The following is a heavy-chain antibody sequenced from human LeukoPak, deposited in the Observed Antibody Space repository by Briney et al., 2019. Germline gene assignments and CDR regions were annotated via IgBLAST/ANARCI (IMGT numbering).Heavy chain of an antibody. CDR2: IKQDGSEK. J-gene: IGHJ4*01. CDR3: ARNNWGIDY. Sequence: GGSLRLSCVASGFTFSSRDWMTWVRQAPGKGLEWVANIKQDGSEKNYVDSVKGRFTISRDNARNTLYLQMNSLRAEDTAIYYCARNNWGIDYWGLGTLVTVSS. CDR1: GFTFSSRDW. D-gene: IGHD1/OR15-1a*01. V-gene: IGHV3-7*01.